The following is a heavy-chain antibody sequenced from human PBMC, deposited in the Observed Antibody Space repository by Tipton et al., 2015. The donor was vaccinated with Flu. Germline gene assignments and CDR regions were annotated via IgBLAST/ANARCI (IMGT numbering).Heavy chain of an antibody. CDR1: GGSISSGSYY. CDR2: IYTSGST. D-gene: IGHD5-18*01. Sequence: TLSLTCTVSGGSISSGSYYWSWIRQPAGKGLEWIGRIYTSGSTNYNPSLKSRVTISVDTSKNQFSLKLSSVTAADTAVYYCARGRGYSYGYYPSWGQGTVVTVSS. CDR3: ARGRGYSYGYYPS. J-gene: IGHJ4*02. V-gene: IGHV4-61*02.